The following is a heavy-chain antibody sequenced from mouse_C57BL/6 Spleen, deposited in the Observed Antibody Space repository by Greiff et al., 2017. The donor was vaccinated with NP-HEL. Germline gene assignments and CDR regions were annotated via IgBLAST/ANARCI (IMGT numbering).Heavy chain of an antibody. J-gene: IGHJ3*01. CDR3: ARGTWFAC. CDR1: GYTFTSYW. Sequence: QVQLQQPGAELVRPGSSVKLSCKASGYTFTSYWMDWVKQRPGQGLEWIGNNYPSDSETHYNPKFKDKATLTVDKSSSTGYMKHSRLTSEDSAVYYCARGTWFACWGQGTLVTVSA. CDR2: NYPSDSET. V-gene: IGHV1-61*01.